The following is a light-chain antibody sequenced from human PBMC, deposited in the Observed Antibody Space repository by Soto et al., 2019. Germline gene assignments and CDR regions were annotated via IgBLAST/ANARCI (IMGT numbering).Light chain of an antibody. CDR1: GSNIGAGFD. CDR3: QSYDTGLSGPVV. J-gene: IGLJ2*01. CDR2: GNT. Sequence: QSVLTQPPSLSGAPGQNIIISCTGGGSNIGAGFDVHWYQQLPGTAPKLLIYGNTNRPSGVPDRFSGSKSGTSASLVITGLQAEDEADDYCQSYDTGLSGPVVFGGGTKVTVL. V-gene: IGLV1-40*01.